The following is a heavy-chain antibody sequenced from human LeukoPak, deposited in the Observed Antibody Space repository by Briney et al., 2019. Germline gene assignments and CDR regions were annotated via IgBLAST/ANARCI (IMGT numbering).Heavy chain of an antibody. V-gene: IGHV4-34*01. J-gene: IGHJ5*02. CDR3: ARGWFDP. CDR2: INHSGST. CDR1: SGSFSGDY. Sequence: SETLSLTCAVYSGSFSGDYWSWIRQPPGKGLEWIGEINHSGSTNYNPSLKSRVTISVDTSKNQFSLKLSSVTAADTAVYYCARGWFDPWGQGTLVTVSS.